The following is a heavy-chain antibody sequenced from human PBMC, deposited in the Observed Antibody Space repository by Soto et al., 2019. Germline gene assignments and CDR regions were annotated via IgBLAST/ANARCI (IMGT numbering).Heavy chain of an antibody. Sequence: EVQLLESGGGLVQPGGSLRLSCAASGFTFSNYAMSWVRQAPGKGLEWVSSLSGGGGSTYYAESVKGRFTISRDNSKNTLFLQINSLRAADTAVYYCAKRGKVLAGNWYFDLWGRGTLVTVSS. CDR1: GFTFSNYA. CDR3: AKRGKVLAGNWYFDL. J-gene: IGHJ2*01. D-gene: IGHD1-1*01. CDR2: LSGGGGST. V-gene: IGHV3-23*01.